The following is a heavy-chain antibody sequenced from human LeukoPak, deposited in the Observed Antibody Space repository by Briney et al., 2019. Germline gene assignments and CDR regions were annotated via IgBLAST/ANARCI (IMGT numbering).Heavy chain of an antibody. CDR2: IIPIFGTA. CDR1: GGTFSSYA. CDR3: ARDLLYYYDSSGYYPDAFDI. D-gene: IGHD3-22*01. Sequence: ASVKASCKASGGTFSSYAISWVRQAPGQGLEWMGGIIPIFGTANYAQKFQGRVTITADESTSTAYMELSSLRSEDTAVYYCARDLLYYYDSSGYYPDAFDIWGQGTMVTVSS. J-gene: IGHJ3*02. V-gene: IGHV1-69*13.